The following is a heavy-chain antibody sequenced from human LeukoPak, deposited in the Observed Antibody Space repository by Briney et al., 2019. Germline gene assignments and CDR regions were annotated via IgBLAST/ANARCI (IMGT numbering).Heavy chain of an antibody. J-gene: IGHJ4*02. V-gene: IGHV3-48*03. D-gene: IGHD5-18*01. Sequence: GGSLRLSCAASEFTFTSYEMNWVRQAPGKGLERVSYISSSGSTIYYADSVKGRFTISRDNAKNSLYLQMDSLRAEDTAVYYCAPEDTAMVEHLDFDYWGQGTLVTVSS. CDR2: ISSSGSTI. CDR3: APEDTAMVEHLDFDY. CDR1: EFTFTSYE.